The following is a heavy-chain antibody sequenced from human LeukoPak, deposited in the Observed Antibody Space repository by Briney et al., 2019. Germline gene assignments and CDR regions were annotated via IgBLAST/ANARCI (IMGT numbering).Heavy chain of an antibody. D-gene: IGHD6-19*01. CDR2: IRYDGSNK. J-gene: IGHJ4*02. CDR1: GFTFSSYG. CDR3: ARDSGWYPAPDHAVGNYFDY. Sequence: GGSLRLTCAASGFTFSSYGMHWVRQAPGKGLEWVAFIRYDGSNKYYADSVKGRFTISRDNSKNTLYLQMNSLRAEDTAVYYCARDSGWYPAPDHAVGNYFDYWGQGTLVTVSS. V-gene: IGHV3-30*02.